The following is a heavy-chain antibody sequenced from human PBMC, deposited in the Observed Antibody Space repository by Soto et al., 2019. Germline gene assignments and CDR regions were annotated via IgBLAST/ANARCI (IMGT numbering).Heavy chain of an antibody. CDR1: GFTFSSYG. Sequence: GGSLRLSCAASGFTFSSYGMHWVRQAPGKGLEWVAVISYDGSNKYYADSVKGRFTISRDNSKNTLYLQMNSLRAEDTAVYYCARWYSSSSYFAHLGLNWFDPWGQGTLVTVSS. D-gene: IGHD6-6*01. V-gene: IGHV3-30*03. CDR2: ISYDGSNK. CDR3: ARWYSSSSYFAHLGLNWFDP. J-gene: IGHJ5*02.